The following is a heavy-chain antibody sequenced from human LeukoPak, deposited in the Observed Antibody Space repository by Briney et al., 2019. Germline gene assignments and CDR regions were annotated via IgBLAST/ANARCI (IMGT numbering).Heavy chain of an antibody. CDR2: IRSKTHSGTT. CDR3: TTPADTYYYGSGSYHHDAFDI. D-gene: IGHD3-10*01. CDR1: GFILGDYA. Sequence: GGSLRLSCTVSGFILGDYAMSRVRQAPGKGLEWVGFIRSKTHSGTTEYAASVKGRFSISRDDSKNIAYLQMNSLKTEDTAVYYCTTPADTYYYGSGSYHHDAFDIWGQGTMVTVSS. J-gene: IGHJ3*02. V-gene: IGHV3-49*04.